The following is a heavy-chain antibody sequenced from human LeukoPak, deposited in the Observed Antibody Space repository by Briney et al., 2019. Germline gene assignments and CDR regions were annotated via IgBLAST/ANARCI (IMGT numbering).Heavy chain of an antibody. CDR3: ARRDTTGWFHHFDY. D-gene: IGHD6-19*01. CDR2: LYNGGGA. J-gene: IGHJ4*02. V-gene: IGHV3-53*01. CDR1: GFTFSSHA. Sequence: GGSLRLSCAASGFTFSSHAMNWVRQAPGKGLEWVSILYNGGGANYADSVKGRFTISRDNSRNTLFLQMNSLRDEDTAVYYCARRDTTGWFHHFDYWGQGTLVTVSS.